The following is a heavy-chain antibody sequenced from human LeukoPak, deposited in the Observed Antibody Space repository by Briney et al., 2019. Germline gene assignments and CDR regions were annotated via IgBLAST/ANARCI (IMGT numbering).Heavy chain of an antibody. CDR2: ISGSGGST. V-gene: IGHV3-23*01. D-gene: IGHD3-22*01. Sequence: GGSLRLSCAASGFTFSSYAMSWVRQAPGKGLEWVSAISGSGGSTYYADSVKGRFTIFRDNSKNTLYLQMNSLRAEDTAVYYCAKDGPHYYDSSGYYYVGSPFDYWGQGTLVTVSS. CDR3: AKDGPHYYDSSGYYYVGSPFDY. CDR1: GFTFSSYA. J-gene: IGHJ4*02.